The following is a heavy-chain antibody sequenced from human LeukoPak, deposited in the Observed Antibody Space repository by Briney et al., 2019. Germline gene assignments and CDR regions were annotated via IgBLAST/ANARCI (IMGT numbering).Heavy chain of an antibody. J-gene: IGHJ5*02. CDR1: GFTFSNYW. CDR3: ARDTRVRGVISYDP. Sequence: GGSLRLSCAASGFTFSNYWMNWVRQAPGKGLEWVANIKQDGSEKYYVDSVKGRFTISRDNAKNSLYLQMNSLRAEDTAVYYCARDTRVRGVISYDPWGQGTLVTVSS. D-gene: IGHD3-10*01. CDR2: IKQDGSEK. V-gene: IGHV3-7*03.